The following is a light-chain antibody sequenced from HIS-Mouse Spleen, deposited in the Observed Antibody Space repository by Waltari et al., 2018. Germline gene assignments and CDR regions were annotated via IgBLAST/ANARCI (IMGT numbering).Light chain of an antibody. J-gene: IGLJ3*02. CDR1: SSNTGSNT. CDR2: RNN. V-gene: IGLV1-44*01. CDR3: AAWDDSLNGWV. Sequence: QSVLTQPPSASGTPGQRVTIPFSGSSSNTGSNTVNWYQQLPGTAPKLLIYRNNQRPSGVPDRFSGSKSGTSASLAISGLQSEDEADYYCAAWDDSLNGWVFGGGTKLTVL.